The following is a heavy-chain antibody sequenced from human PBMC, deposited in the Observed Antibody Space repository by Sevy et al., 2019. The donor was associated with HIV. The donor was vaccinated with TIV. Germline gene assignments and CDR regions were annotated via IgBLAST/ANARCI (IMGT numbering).Heavy chain of an antibody. D-gene: IGHD1-1*01. CDR2: IRSKAYGGAT. J-gene: IGHJ4*02. CDR3: TRRNDHPLRY. CDR1: GFTFGDYA. V-gene: IGHV3-49*03. Sequence: GGSLRLSCTASGFTFGDYAMSWFRQAPGKGLQWVGFIRSKAYGGATEYAASVKGRFTISRDDSKSIAYLQMNSLKTEDTAVYYCTRRNDHPLRYWGQRTLVTVSS.